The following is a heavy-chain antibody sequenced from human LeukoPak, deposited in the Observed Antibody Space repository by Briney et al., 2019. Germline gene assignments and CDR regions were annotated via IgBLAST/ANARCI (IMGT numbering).Heavy chain of an antibody. CDR3: ARVVSSSYELDP. Sequence: ASVKVSCKASGYTFTGYYMHWVRQAPGQGLEWMGWINPNSGGTNYAQKFQGRVTMTRDTSISTAYMELSRLRSDDTAVYYCARVVSSSYELDPWGQGALVTVSS. V-gene: IGHV1-2*02. D-gene: IGHD6-13*01. J-gene: IGHJ5*02. CDR1: GYTFTGYY. CDR2: INPNSGGT.